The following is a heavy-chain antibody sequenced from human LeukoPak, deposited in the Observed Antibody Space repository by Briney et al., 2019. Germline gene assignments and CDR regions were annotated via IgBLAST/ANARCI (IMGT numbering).Heavy chain of an antibody. D-gene: IGHD3-10*01. J-gene: IGHJ4*02. CDR1: GYTFTSYG. CDR2: ISAYNGNT. Sequence: ASVKVSCKASGYTFTSYGISWVRQAPGQGLEWMGWISAYNGNTNYAQKLQGRVTMTTDTSTSTAYMELRSLRSDDTAVYYCARGPVLLWFGELSPSYFDYWGQGTLVTVSS. CDR3: ARGPVLLWFGELSPSYFDY. V-gene: IGHV1-18*01.